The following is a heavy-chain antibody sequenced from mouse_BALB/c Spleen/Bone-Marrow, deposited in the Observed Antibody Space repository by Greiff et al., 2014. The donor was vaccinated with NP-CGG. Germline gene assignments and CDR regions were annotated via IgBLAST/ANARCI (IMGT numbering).Heavy chain of an antibody. CDR3: TTGFSY. CDR1: GLPFSNYW. V-gene: IGHV6-6*02. J-gene: IGHJ3*01. Sequence: LQQSGGGLVQPGGSLKLSCVASGLPFSNYWVNWVRPSPEKGLEWVAEIRLKSHNYATHYAESVKGRFTISRDDSKSSVYLQMNNLRAEDTGIYYCTTGFSYWGQGTLVTVSA. CDR2: IRLKSHNYAT. D-gene: IGHD4-1*01.